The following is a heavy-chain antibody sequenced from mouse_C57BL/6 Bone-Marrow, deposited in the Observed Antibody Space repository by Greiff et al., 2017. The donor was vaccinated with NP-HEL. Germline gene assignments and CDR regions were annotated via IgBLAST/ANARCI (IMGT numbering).Heavy chain of an antibody. V-gene: IGHV1-69*01. Sequence: QVQLQQPGAELVMPGASVKLSCKASGYTFTSYWMHWVKQRPGQGLEWIGEIDPSDSYTNYNQKFKGKSTLTVDKSSSTAYMQLSSLTSEDSAVYYCEREGVIRRFAYWGQGTLVTVSA. CDR2: IDPSDSYT. CDR1: GYTFTSYW. J-gene: IGHJ3*01. CDR3: EREGVIRRFAY. D-gene: IGHD1-1*01.